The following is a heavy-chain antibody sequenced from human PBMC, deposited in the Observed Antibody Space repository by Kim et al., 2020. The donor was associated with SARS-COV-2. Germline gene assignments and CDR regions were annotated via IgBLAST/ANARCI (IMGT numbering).Heavy chain of an antibody. CDR3: ARGDRYSPQQYDMDI. V-gene: IGHV1-18*01. J-gene: IGHJ6*02. CDR1: GYTFTSYG. D-gene: IGHD2-21*01. CDR2: ISADSGDT. Sequence: ASVKVSCKSSGYTFTSYGMNWVRQAPGQGLEWMGWISADSGDTKYAQKLQDRVTMTTDTSTRTVYMELRNLQSNDTAVYYCARGDRYSPQQYDMDIWGQGTTVIVSS.